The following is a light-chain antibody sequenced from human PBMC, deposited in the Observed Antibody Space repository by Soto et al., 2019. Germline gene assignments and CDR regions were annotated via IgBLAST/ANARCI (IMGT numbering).Light chain of an antibody. CDR1: QDISNY. J-gene: IGKJ4*01. CDR2: EES. Sequence: DIQMTQSPSSLSASVGDRVTITCQASQDISNYLNWYQQKPGKAPKLLIYEESNLQTVVPSRFSGSRSGTEFIFTISSLQPEDVGTYYCQQYDELPLTFGGGTKVHIK. CDR3: QQYDELPLT. V-gene: IGKV1-33*01.